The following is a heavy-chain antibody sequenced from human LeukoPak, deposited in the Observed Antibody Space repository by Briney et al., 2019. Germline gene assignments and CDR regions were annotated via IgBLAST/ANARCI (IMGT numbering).Heavy chain of an antibody. J-gene: IGHJ3*02. Sequence: SQTLSLTCAISGDSVSSNSAAWNWIRQSPSRGLEWLGRTYYRSKWYNDYAVSLKGRITINPDTSKNQFSLKLSSVTAADTAVYYCARDSAVVVGTRLFDIWGQGTMVTVSS. CDR1: GDSVSSNSAA. V-gene: IGHV6-1*01. CDR2: TYYRSKWYN. CDR3: ARDSAVVVGTRLFDI. D-gene: IGHD2-15*01.